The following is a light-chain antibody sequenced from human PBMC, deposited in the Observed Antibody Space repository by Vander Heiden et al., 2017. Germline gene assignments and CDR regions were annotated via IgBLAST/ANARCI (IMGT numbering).Light chain of an antibody. CDR3: QVWDSSNDLVV. V-gene: IGLV3-21*02. CDR2: DER. J-gene: IGLJ2*01. Sequence: VLTQPPSVSMAPGQTATITCGGLDIETKSVHWYQQKPGQAPVLVVYDERDRPAGIPERFSGSNSGNTPTLTITRVEAGDEADYYCQVWDSSNDLVVFGGGTKLTVL. CDR1: DIETKS.